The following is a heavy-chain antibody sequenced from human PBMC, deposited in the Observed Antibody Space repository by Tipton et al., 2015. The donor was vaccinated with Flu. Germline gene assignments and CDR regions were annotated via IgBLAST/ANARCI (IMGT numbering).Heavy chain of an antibody. CDR1: GFTFSTYA. CDR3: TRGGGRLDWFDP. CDR2: LYTGGGT. J-gene: IGHJ5*02. Sequence: SLRLSCAASGFTFSTYAMSWVRQAPGKGLEWVSVLYTGGGTTYADSVKGRFTISRDDSKNTLYLQMNSLRAEDTAVYYCTRGGGRLDWFDPWGQGTLVTVSS. D-gene: IGHD3-10*01. V-gene: IGHV3-53*01.